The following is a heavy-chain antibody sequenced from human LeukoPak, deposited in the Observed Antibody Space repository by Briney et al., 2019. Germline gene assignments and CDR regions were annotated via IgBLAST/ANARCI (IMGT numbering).Heavy chain of an antibody. V-gene: IGHV4-61*01. CDR2: IFHSGIT. J-gene: IGHJ5*01. CDR3: ARVPLRGPSAAAGTFDS. Sequence: SETLSLTCTVSGGSVSSGSYYWSWFRQPPGKGLEWIGYIFHSGITQYHPSLMSRVTISVDTSKTQFSLKLNSVTAADTAVYYCARVPLRGPSAAAGTFDSWGHGTLVTVSS. D-gene: IGHD6-13*01. CDR1: GGSVSSGSYY.